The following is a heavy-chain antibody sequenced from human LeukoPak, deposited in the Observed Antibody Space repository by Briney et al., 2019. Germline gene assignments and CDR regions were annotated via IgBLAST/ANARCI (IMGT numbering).Heavy chain of an antibody. CDR2: ISSNGGST. CDR1: GFTFSSYA. CDR3: VKGRVLTGYYRSYFDY. J-gene: IGHJ4*02. D-gene: IGHD3-9*01. Sequence: GGSLRLSCSASGFTFSSYAMHWARQAPGKGLEYVSAISSNGGSTYYADSVKGRFTISRDNSKNTLYLQMSSLRAEDTAVYYCVKGRVLTGYYRSYFDYWGQGTLVTVSS. V-gene: IGHV3-64D*06.